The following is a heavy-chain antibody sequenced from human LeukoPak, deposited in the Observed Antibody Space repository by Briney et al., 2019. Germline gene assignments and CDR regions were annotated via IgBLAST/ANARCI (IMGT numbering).Heavy chain of an antibody. CDR2: ISYDGSNK. Sequence: GGSLRLSCAASGFTFSSYGMHWVRQAPGKGLEWVAVISYDGSNKYYADSVKGRFTISRDNSKNTLYLQMNSLRAEDTAVYYCIGFGTSSWGQGTLVTVSS. CDR1: GFTFSSYG. D-gene: IGHD2-2*01. CDR3: IGFGTSS. V-gene: IGHV3-30*03. J-gene: IGHJ4*02.